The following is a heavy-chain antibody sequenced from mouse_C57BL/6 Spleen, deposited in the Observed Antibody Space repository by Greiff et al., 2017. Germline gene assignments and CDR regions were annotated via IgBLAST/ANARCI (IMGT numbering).Heavy chain of an antibody. CDR3: ARSLYYYGSSWYFDV. J-gene: IGHJ1*03. CDR2: INPSNGGT. Sequence: VQLQQPGTELVKPGASVKLSCKASGYTFTSYWMHWVKQRPGQGLAWIGNINPSNGGTNYNEKFQSKATLTVDKSSSTAYMQLSSLTSEDSAVYYCARSLYYYGSSWYFDVWGTGTTVTVSS. CDR1: GYTFTSYW. V-gene: IGHV1-53*01. D-gene: IGHD1-1*01.